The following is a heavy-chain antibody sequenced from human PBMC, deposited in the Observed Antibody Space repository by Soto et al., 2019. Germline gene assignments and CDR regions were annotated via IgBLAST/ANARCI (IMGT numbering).Heavy chain of an antibody. CDR3: AHSPQRVVPAAIPYYYYGMDV. J-gene: IGHJ6*02. D-gene: IGHD2-2*01. Sequence: QITLKESGPTLVKPTQTLTLTCTFSGFSLSTSGVGVGWIRQPPGKALEWLALIYWDDDKRYSPSLKSRLTITKDTSKNQVVLTMTNMDPVDTATYYCAHSPQRVVPAAIPYYYYGMDVWGQGTTVTVSS. CDR1: GFSLSTSGVG. V-gene: IGHV2-5*02. CDR2: IYWDDDK.